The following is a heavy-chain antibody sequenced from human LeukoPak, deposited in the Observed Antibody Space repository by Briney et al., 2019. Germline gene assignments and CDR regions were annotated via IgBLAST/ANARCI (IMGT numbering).Heavy chain of an antibody. CDR2: IDWDDDK. CDR3: ARARYSGYAYDAFDI. Sequence: SGPALVKPTQTLTLTCTFSGFSLSTSGMCVSWIRQPPGKALEWLARIDWDDDKYYSTSLKTRLTISKDTSKNQVVLTMTNMDPVDTATYYCARARYSGYAYDAFDIWGQGTMVTVSS. CDR1: GFSLSTSGMC. J-gene: IGHJ3*02. V-gene: IGHV2-70*11. D-gene: IGHD5-12*01.